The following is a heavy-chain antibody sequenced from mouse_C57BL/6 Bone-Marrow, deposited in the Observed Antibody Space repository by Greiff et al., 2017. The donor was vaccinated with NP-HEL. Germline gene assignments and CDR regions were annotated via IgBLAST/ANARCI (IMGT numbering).Heavy chain of an antibody. V-gene: IGHV1-15*01. CDR2: IDPETGGT. CDR3: TRSGIEGYYFDY. Sequence: VQLQQSGAELVRPGASVTLSCKASGYTFTDYEMHWVKQTPVHGLEWIGAIDPETGGTAYNQKFKGKAILTADKSSSTAYMELRSLTSEDSAVYYCTRSGIEGYYFDYWGQGTTLTVSS. D-gene: IGHD3-1*01. CDR1: GYTFTDYE. J-gene: IGHJ2*01.